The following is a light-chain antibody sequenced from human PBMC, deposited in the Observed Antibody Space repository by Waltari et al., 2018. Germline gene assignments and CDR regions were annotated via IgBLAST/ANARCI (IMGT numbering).Light chain of an antibody. CDR2: DVR. J-gene: IGLJ2*01. V-gene: IGLV2-14*03. CDR1: SSDIGSYIY. CDR3: SSYTSSSNVL. Sequence: QSALTQPASVSGSPGQSITISCTGTSSDIGSYIYVSWYQQHPGKAPKLMSYDVRNRSSGVSNRFSGSKSGNTASLTISGLQAEDEADYYCSSYTSSSNVLFGGGTQLTVL.